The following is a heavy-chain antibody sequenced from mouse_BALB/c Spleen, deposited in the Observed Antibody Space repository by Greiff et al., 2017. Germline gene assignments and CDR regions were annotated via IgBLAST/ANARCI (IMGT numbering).Heavy chain of an antibody. CDR1: GFNIKDTY. D-gene: IGHD1-1*02. CDR3: ARDYGPYAMDY. Sequence: VQLQQSGAELVKPGASVKLSCTASGFNIKDTYMHWVKQRPEQGLEWIGRIDPANGNTKYDPKFQGKATITADTSSNTAYLQLSSLTSEDTAVYYCARDYGPYAMDYWGQGTSVTVSS. CDR2: IDPANGNT. V-gene: IGHV14-3*02. J-gene: IGHJ4*01.